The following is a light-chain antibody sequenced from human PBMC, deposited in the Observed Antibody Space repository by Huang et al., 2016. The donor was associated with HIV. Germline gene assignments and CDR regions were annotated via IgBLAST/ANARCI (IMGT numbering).Light chain of an antibody. V-gene: IGKV2-28*01. CDR2: MGS. Sequence: DIVMTQSPLSLAVTPGEPASISCRSSQSILNSNGYNYLDWYVQKPGQSPQLLIYMGSNRASGVPDRISGGGSGVEFTLKISRVEAEDVGVYYCMQAQQTPYTFGPGTKLEIK. CDR1: QSILNSNGYNY. J-gene: IGKJ2*01. CDR3: MQAQQTPYT.